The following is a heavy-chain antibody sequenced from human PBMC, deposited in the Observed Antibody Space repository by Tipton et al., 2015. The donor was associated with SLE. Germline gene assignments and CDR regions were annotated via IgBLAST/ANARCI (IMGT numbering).Heavy chain of an antibody. D-gene: IGHD2-15*01. CDR3: ARAAPPNPYCSGGSCYSGPFWYYYYYMDV. CDR2: IYYSGT. V-gene: IGHV4-39*01. Sequence: TLSLTCTVSGASISSNNYYWGWIRQPPGKGLEWIGSIYYSGTYYNPSLKSRVTISVDTSKDQFSLKLTSVTAADTAVYYCARAAPPNPYCSGGSCYSGPFWYYYYYMDVWGKGTTVTVSS. CDR1: GASISSNNYY. J-gene: IGHJ6*03.